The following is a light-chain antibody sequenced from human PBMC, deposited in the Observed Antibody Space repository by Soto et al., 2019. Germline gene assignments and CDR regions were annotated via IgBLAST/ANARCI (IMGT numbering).Light chain of an antibody. Sequence: EIVLTQSPATLSSFPGDRVTLSCRASQAVNTRLAWYQHRPGQAPRLLIYLASNRAAGVPARFSGSGSGTDFTLTISSLEPEDFAVYYCQHFGNSLWTFGQGTKVDI. CDR3: QHFGNSLWT. V-gene: IGKV3D-11*03. J-gene: IGKJ1*01. CDR1: QAVNTR. CDR2: LAS.